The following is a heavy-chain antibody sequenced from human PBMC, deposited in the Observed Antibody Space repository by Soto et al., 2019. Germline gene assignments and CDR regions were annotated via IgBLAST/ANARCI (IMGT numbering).Heavy chain of an antibody. D-gene: IGHD3-10*01. CDR2: VNPDNGGT. CDR1: GYTFTGNY. CDR3: ARDIFLTYYYGSGSYSTDY. V-gene: IGHV1-2*02. Sequence: ASVKVSCKASGYTFTGNYIHWVRQAPGQGLEWMGWVNPDNGGTTSAQKFQGRVTMTRDTSISTAYMELSRLRSDDTAVYYCARDIFLTYYYGSGSYSTDYWGQGTLVTVSS. J-gene: IGHJ4*02.